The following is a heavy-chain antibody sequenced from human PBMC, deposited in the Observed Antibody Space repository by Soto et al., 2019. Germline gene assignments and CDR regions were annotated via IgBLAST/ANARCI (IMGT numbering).Heavy chain of an antibody. D-gene: IGHD2-15*01. V-gene: IGHV3-23*01. CDR1: GFTFSSYA. CDR3: AKLAGVSERGGNAIDY. Sequence: GGSLRLSCAASGFTFSSYAMSWVRQAPGKGLEWVSAISGSGGSTYYADSVKGRFTISRDNSKNTLYLQMNSLRAEDTAVYYCAKLAGVSERGGNAIDYWGQGTLVTVS. J-gene: IGHJ4*02. CDR2: ISGSGGST.